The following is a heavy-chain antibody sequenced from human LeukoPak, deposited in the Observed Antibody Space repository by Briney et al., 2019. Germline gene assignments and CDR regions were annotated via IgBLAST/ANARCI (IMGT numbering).Heavy chain of an antibody. CDR3: ARDVVSSSWSMYYYYYGMDV. D-gene: IGHD6-13*01. Sequence: GRSLRLSRAASGFTFSSYAMHWVRQAPGKGLEWVAVISYDGSNKYYADSVKGRFTISRDNSKNTLYLQMNSLRAEDTAVYYCARDVVSSSWSMYYYYYGMDVWGQGTTVTVSS. CDR2: ISYDGSNK. V-gene: IGHV3-30-3*01. J-gene: IGHJ6*02. CDR1: GFTFSSYA.